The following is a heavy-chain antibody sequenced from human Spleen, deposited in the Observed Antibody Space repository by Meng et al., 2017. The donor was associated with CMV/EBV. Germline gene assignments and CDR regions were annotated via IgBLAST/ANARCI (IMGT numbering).Heavy chain of an antibody. CDR1: FSCYA. Sequence: FSCYAMNWVRQAPGKGLESVSSISSGSSYLYYADSVKGRFAISRDNANNLLYLEMNSLRAEDTAIYYCARDLTPGCSSVTCSRGLDYWGQGTLVTVSS. V-gene: IGHV3-21*01. CDR2: ISSGSSYL. CDR3: ARDLTPGCSSVTCSRGLDY. J-gene: IGHJ4*02. D-gene: IGHD2-15*01.